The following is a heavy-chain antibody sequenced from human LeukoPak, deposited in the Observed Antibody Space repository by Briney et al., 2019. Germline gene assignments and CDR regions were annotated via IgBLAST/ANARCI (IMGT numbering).Heavy chain of an antibody. CDR1: GFTFSSYA. J-gene: IGHJ4*02. V-gene: IGHV3-30-3*01. Sequence: PGRSLRLSCAASGFTFSSYAMHWVRQAPGKGLEWVAVISYDGSNKYYADSVKGRFTISRDNSKNTLYLQMNSLRAEDTAVYYCARDRGGYSSSWGPGTFDYWGQGTLVTVSS. D-gene: IGHD6-13*01. CDR3: ARDRGGYSSSWGPGTFDY. CDR2: ISYDGSNK.